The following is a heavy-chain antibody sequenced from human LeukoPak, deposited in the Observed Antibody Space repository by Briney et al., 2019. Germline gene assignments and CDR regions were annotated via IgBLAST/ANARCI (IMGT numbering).Heavy chain of an antibody. V-gene: IGHV3-33*06. Sequence: GGSLRLSCAASGFTFRTYGMHWVRQAPGKGLEGVAAIWNDGSSKHDGDSVKGRFTISRDNSKNTVYLQMNSLRVEDTAVYYCAKVLGGTGYFDYWGQGTLVTVSS. CDR3: AKVLGGTGYFDY. D-gene: IGHD3-16*01. CDR1: GFTFRTYG. J-gene: IGHJ4*02. CDR2: IWNDGSSK.